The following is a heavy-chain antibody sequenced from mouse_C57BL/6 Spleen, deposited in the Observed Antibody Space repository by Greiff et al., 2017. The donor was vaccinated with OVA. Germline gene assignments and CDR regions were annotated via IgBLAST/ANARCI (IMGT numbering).Heavy chain of an antibody. Sequence: QVQLQQSGAELVRPGASVTLSCKASGYTFTDYEMHWVKQTPVHGLEWIGAIDPETGGTAYNQKFKGKAILTADKSSSTAYMELRSLTSEDSAVYYCTRSRLLSFDYWGQGTTLTVSS. CDR2: IDPETGGT. CDR1: GYTFTDYE. V-gene: IGHV1-15*01. CDR3: TRSRLLSFDY. D-gene: IGHD2-12*01. J-gene: IGHJ2*01.